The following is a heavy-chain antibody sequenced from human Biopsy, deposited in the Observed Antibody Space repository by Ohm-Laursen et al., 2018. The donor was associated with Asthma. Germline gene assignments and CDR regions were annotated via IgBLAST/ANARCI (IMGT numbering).Heavy chain of an antibody. V-gene: IGHV3-30*18. CDR2: ISYDGSNK. J-gene: IGHJ6*02. Sequence: SLRLSCTASGFTFSSYGMYWVRQAPGTGLEWVAVISYDGSNKYYADSVKGRFTISRDNSKNTLYLQMNSLRAEDTAVYYCAKDTEGRYDFWSGLSYNYYGMDVWGQGTTVTVSS. CDR1: GFTFSSYG. D-gene: IGHD3-3*01. CDR3: AKDTEGRYDFWSGLSYNYYGMDV.